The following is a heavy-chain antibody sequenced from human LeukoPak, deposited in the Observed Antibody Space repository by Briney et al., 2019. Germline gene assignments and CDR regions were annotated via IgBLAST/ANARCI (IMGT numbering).Heavy chain of an antibody. Sequence: GGSLRLSCAASGFTFSSFVMHWVRQAPGKGLEWVAVISYDGTNKYYADSVKGRFTISRDNSKNTLYLQMNSLRAEDTAVYYCAKNYGDYPSYYYYYYMDVWGKGTTVTVSS. V-gene: IGHV3-30*18. CDR1: GFTFSSFV. CDR3: AKNYGDYPSYYYYYYMDV. D-gene: IGHD4-17*01. CDR2: ISYDGTNK. J-gene: IGHJ6*03.